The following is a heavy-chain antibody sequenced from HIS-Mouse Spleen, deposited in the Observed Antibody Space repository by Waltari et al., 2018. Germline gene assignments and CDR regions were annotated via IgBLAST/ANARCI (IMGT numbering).Heavy chain of an antibody. V-gene: IGHV1-8*01. CDR1: GYTFTSYD. Sequence: QVQLVQSGAEVKKPGASVKVSCKASGYTFTSYDINWVRQANGQGLEWMGRMKPNSGNTGYAQKFQGRITMTRNNSISTAYMELSSLRSEDTAVYYCAREQAAAGPDYYYYGMDVWGQGTTVTVSS. CDR3: AREQAAAGPDYYYYGMDV. CDR2: MKPNSGNT. J-gene: IGHJ6*02. D-gene: IGHD6-13*01.